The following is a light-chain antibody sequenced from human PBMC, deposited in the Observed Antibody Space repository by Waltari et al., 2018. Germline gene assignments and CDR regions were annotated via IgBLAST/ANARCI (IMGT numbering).Light chain of an antibody. J-gene: IGLJ2*01. Sequence: QSALTQPASVSGSPGQSITIPCTATTNNFFSWSQLHPGNPPRLIISDVTYRPSGVPSRFSGSKSGDTASLTISGVQAEDEAHYYCSSFTSLRSVIFGGGTTLTVL. CDR2: DVT. V-gene: IGLV2-14*01. CDR1: TNNF. CDR3: SSFTSLRSVI.